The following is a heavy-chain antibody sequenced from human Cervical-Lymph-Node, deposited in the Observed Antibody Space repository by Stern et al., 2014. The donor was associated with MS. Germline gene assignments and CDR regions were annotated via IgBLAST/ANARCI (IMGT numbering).Heavy chain of an antibody. D-gene: IGHD2-15*01. V-gene: IGHV3-21*01. Sequence: VQLVESGGGLVKPGGSLRLSCAASGFTFSSYSMNWVRQAPGKGLEWVSSISSSSSYIYYADSVKGRFTISRDNAKNSLYLQMNSLRAEDTAVYYCAREACSGGSHAFDIWGQGTMVTVSS. CDR1: GFTFSSYS. CDR2: ISSSSSYI. J-gene: IGHJ3*02. CDR3: AREACSGGSHAFDI.